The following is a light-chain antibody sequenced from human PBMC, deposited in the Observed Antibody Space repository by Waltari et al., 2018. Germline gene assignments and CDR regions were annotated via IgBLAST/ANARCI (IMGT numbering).Light chain of an antibody. CDR3: TSFTSSRTYV. V-gene: IGLV2-14*03. Sequence: QSVLTQPVSVSGSPGQSIAISCTGTSRDVGGYDYVFWYQQHPGKVPKLMIYDVSARPSGVSNRFSGSKSGNTASLTISGLQAEDEADYYCTSFTSSRTYVFGTGTKVTVL. CDR2: DVS. CDR1: SRDVGGYDY. J-gene: IGLJ1*01.